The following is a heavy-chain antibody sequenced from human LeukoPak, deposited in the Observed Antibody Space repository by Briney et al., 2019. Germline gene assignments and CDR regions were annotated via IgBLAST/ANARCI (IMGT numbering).Heavy chain of an antibody. Sequence: GGALRLSCVASGFTFSNAWMTWVRQAPGTGLEWVGRIKPTTDGGATDYAAPVKGRFTISRDDSTNTQYLQMNSLKTEDTAVYYCSTDLSYWGQGTLVTVSS. CDR2: IKPTTDGGAT. V-gene: IGHV3-15*01. D-gene: IGHD5/OR15-5a*01. CDR1: GFTFSNAW. J-gene: IGHJ4*02. CDR3: STDLSY.